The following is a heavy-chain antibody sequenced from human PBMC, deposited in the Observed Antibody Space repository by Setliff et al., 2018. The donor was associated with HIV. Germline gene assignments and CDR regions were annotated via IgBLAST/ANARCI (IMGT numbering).Heavy chain of an antibody. J-gene: IGHJ3*02. D-gene: IGHD3-22*01. CDR3: TRDQGYDSFDI. V-gene: IGHV3-7*01. CDR1: EFTNFW. Sequence: GGSLRLSCSASEFTNFWMAWVRQAPGKGLEWVATIDQHGSERYYTDSVRGRFTISTDNAKNSLSLQMNSLRGEDTALSYGTRDQGYDSFDIGGQGAMVTVAS. CDR2: IDQHGSER.